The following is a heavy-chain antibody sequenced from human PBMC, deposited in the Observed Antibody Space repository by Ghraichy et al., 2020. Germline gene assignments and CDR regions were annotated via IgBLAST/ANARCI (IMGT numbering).Heavy chain of an antibody. CDR2: KSYSGST. V-gene: IGHV4-59*08. J-gene: IGHJ2*01. CDR3: ARNSGWYRHDL. Sequence: SETLSLTCTVSGVSINSDYWSWIRQPPGKGLEWIGYKSYSGSTNYNPSLKSRVTISVDRNQFSLNLGSVTAADTAVYYCARNSGWYRHDLWGRGTRVTV. D-gene: IGHD6-19*01. CDR1: GVSINSDY.